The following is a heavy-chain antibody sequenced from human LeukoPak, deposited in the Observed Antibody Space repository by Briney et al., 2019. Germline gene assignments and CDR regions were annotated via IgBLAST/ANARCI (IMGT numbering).Heavy chain of an antibody. CDR1: SYSISSGYY. CDR3: ARHSGRRLQAGSSYDMDV. CDR2: ISYSGTT. Sequence: SETLSLTCAVSSYSISSGYYWGWIRQPPGKTLEWIAYISYSGTTNYNPSLKSRVTISIDTSRNQFSLKVTSVTAADTAVYYCARHSGRRLQAGSSYDMDVWGQGTTVTVSS. D-gene: IGHD5-24*01. V-gene: IGHV4-38-2*01. J-gene: IGHJ6*02.